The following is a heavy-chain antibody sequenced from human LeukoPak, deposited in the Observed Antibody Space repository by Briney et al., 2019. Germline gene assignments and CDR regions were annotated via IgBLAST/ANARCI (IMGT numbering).Heavy chain of an antibody. Sequence: GESLKISCKGSGYSFTSSWIGWVRQMPGKGLEWMGIIYPGDSDTRYSPSFQGQVTISADKSISTAYLQWSSLKASDTAMYYCARPNWGSVAWRAFDIWGQGTMVTVSS. CDR2: IYPGDSDT. V-gene: IGHV5-51*01. CDR1: GYSFTSSW. J-gene: IGHJ3*02. CDR3: ARPNWGSVAWRAFDI. D-gene: IGHD7-27*01.